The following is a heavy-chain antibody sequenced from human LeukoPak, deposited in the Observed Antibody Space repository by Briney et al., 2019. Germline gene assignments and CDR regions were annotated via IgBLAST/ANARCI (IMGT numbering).Heavy chain of an antibody. Sequence: PSETLSLTCTVSGDSITSNRYSWGWIRQPPGKGLEWIGAIYSSGSTYYNPSPQSRVTISVDTSKNQFSLRLSSVTAADTAVYYCASGVWALSWGQGTLVTVSS. CDR2: IYSSGST. V-gene: IGHV4-39*01. J-gene: IGHJ5*02. D-gene: IGHD2-21*02. CDR3: ASGVWALS. CDR1: GDSITSNRYS.